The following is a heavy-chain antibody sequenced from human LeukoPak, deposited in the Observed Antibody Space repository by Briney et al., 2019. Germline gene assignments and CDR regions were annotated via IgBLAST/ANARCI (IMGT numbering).Heavy chain of an antibody. Sequence: KPSETLSLTCAVYGGSFSGYYWSWIRQPPGKGLVWIGEINHSGSTNYNPSLKSRVTISVDTSKNQFSLKLSSVTAADTAVYYCARARMVDLDYWGQGTLVTVSS. J-gene: IGHJ4*02. CDR2: INHSGST. D-gene: IGHD2-8*01. V-gene: IGHV4-34*01. CDR3: ARARMVDLDY. CDR1: GGSFSGYY.